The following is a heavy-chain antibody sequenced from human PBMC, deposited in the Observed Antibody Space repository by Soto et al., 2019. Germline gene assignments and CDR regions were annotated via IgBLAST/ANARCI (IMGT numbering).Heavy chain of an antibody. D-gene: IGHD1-1*01. CDR1: GDSISSNYY. J-gene: IGHJ4*02. V-gene: IGHV4-39*02. CDR3: AREQDPPADAYNIAY. CDR2: IKYRGST. Sequence: QLQLQESGPGLVKPSETLSLTCTVSGDSISSNYYCGWIRQPPGKGLEWIGSIKYRGSTSYNPSLKSRLTIAIDTSKNQCSLKLSSVTAADTAVYYCAREQDPPADAYNIAYWGQGTPVTVSS.